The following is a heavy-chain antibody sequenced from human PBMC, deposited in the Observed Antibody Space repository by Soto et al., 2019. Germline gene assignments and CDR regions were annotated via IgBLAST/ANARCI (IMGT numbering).Heavy chain of an antibody. CDR1: GFTFSEDY. J-gene: IGHJ6*02. Sequence: GGSLRLSYSASGFTFSEDYMSWVRQVPGKGLEWVSYISHSGSTTDYVDSVKGRFTISRDNVNKLLFLQMNSLRADDTAVYYCARDFGMDVWGHGITVTVSS. V-gene: IGHV3-11*01. CDR3: ARDFGMDV. CDR2: ISHSGSTT.